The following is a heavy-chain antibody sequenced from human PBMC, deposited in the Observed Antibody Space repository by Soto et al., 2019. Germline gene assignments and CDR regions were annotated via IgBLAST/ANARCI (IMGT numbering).Heavy chain of an antibody. J-gene: IGHJ4*02. V-gene: IGHV3-23*01. D-gene: IGHD3-22*01. CDR3: AKSRYSDSSGDFYDY. CDR2: IGGSGRTT. Sequence: VQLLESGGGLVQPGGSLSLSCAASAFTFNNYAMSWVRQAPGKWLEWVSGIGGSGRTTYYADSVKGRLTISRDNSNTTLFLQMNSLRAEDTAVYYCAKSRYSDSSGDFYDYWGQGTLVTVSS. CDR1: AFTFNNYA.